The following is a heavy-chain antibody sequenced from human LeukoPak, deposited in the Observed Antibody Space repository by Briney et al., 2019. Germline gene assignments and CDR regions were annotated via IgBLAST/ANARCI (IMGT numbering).Heavy chain of an antibody. V-gene: IGHV3-9*01. CDR1: GLTFDDYA. Sequence: PGGSLRLSCAASGLTFDDYAMHWVRQAPGKGLEWVSGISWNSGSIGYADSVKGRFTISRDNAKNSLYLQMNSLRAEDTALYYCAKSGSSSSWNNWFDPWGQGTLVTVSS. CDR3: AKSGSSSSWNNWFDP. CDR2: ISWNSGSI. D-gene: IGHD6-13*01. J-gene: IGHJ5*02.